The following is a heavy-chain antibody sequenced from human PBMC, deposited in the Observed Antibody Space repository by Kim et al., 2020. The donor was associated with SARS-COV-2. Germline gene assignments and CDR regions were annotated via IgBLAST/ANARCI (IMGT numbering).Heavy chain of an antibody. V-gene: IGHV3-11*05. CDR3: ARGGYDYVWGSYRDYYYYCGMDV. CDR1: GFTFSDYY. D-gene: IGHD3-16*02. CDR2: ISSSSSYT. Sequence: GGSLRLSCAASGFTFSDYYMSWIRQAPGKGLEWVSYISSSSSYTNYADSVKGRFTISRDNAKNSLYLQMNSLRAEDTAVYYCARGGYDYVWGSYRDYYYYCGMDVWGQGPTLPVPS. J-gene: IGHJ6*02.